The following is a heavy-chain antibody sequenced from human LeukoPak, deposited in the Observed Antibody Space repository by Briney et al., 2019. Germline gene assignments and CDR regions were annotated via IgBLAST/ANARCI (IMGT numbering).Heavy chain of an antibody. D-gene: IGHD2-2*01. CDR3: ARDWGDIVVVPAASGWFDP. J-gene: IGHJ5*02. V-gene: IGHV4-39*07. CDR2: IYYSGST. Sequence: SETLSLTCTVSGGSISSSSYYWGWIRQPPRKGLEWIGSIYYSGSTYYNPSLKSRVTISLDTSKNQFSLKLSSVTAADTAVYYCARDWGDIVVVPAASGWFDPWGQGTLVTVSS. CDR1: GGSISSSSYY.